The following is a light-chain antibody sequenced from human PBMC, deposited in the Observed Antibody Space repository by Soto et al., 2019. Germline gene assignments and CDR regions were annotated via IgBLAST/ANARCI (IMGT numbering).Light chain of an antibody. CDR3: QQYFITPST. V-gene: IGKV4-1*01. CDR2: WAS. J-gene: IGKJ4*01. CDR1: LNIYFKSNNRNY. Sequence: DIVMTQSPDSLRVSLGERATISCTSSLNIYFKSNNRNYLAWYQQKTGQPPKLLVYWASTRESGVPDRFAGSGSGTYFTLTIDNVQPDDVAVYYCQQYFITPSTFGGGTMLDIK.